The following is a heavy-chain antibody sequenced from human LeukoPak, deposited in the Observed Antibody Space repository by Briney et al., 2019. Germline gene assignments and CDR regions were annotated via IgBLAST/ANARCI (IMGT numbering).Heavy chain of an antibody. J-gene: IGHJ4*02. CDR2: ISGSGGST. D-gene: IGHD3-16*02. Sequence: GGSQRLSCAASGFTFSNYAMTWVRQTPGRGLEWVSAISGSGGSTYYADSVEGRFTISRDNSKNTLYLQMNSLRAEDTAVYYCATSLQSSSGYWGQGTLVTVSS. CDR1: GFTFSNYA. V-gene: IGHV3-23*01. CDR3: ATSLQSSSGY.